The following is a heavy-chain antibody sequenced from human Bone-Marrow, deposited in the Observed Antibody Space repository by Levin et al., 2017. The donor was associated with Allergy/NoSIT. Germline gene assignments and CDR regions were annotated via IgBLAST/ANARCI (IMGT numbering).Heavy chain of an antibody. D-gene: IGHD4-17*01. J-gene: IGHJ4*02. Sequence: ASETLSLTCTVSSFSISSDYYWGWIRQPPGKGLEWIGSMHHFGSTYYNPSLRSRVTMSVDTSKNQFSLKLSSVTAADTAVYYCARVWEKSGDNPFDHWGQGTLVTVSS. CDR1: SFSISSDYY. V-gene: IGHV4-38-2*02. CDR3: ARVWEKSGDNPFDH. CDR2: MHHFGST.